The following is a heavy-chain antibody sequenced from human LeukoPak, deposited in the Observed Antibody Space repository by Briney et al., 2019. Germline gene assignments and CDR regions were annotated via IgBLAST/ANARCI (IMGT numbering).Heavy chain of an antibody. J-gene: IGHJ4*02. CDR3: ARGLLWFGDLDY. CDR2: INAGNGNT. Sequence: ASVKVSCKASGYTFTSYAMHWVRQAPGQRLEWMGWINAGNGNTKYSQKFQGRVTITRDTAASTAYMELSSLRSEDTAVYYCARGLLWFGDLDYWGQGTLVTVSS. V-gene: IGHV1-3*01. D-gene: IGHD3-10*01. CDR1: GYTFTSYA.